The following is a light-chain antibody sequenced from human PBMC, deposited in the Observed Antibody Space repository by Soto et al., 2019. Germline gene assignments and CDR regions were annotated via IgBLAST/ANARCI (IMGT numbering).Light chain of an antibody. Sequence: EIVLTQSPVTLFSSPGERATLYCRASQSVRSERLAWYQQKRGQAPTLLIFYASSRASGTPERFSGGGAGTDFTLTISRLEPEDVAVYYCQEYDGAPPITFGLGTRLEIK. V-gene: IGKV3-20*01. CDR2: YAS. CDR1: QSVRSER. CDR3: QEYDGAPPIT. J-gene: IGKJ5*01.